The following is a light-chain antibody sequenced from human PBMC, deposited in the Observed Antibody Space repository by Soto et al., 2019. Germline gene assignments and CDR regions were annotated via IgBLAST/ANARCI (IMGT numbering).Light chain of an antibody. V-gene: IGLV1-51*01. CDR3: GSWDSSLSAYV. CDR1: SSNIGGNS. CDR2: DDN. J-gene: IGLJ1*01. Sequence: QSVLTQPPPVSAAPGQKVTISCSGSSSNIGGNSVSWYQQLPGTAPKLLIYDDNKRPSGIPDRFSGSKSGTSATLGITVFQTGDEADYYCGSWDSSLSAYVFGTGTKVTVL.